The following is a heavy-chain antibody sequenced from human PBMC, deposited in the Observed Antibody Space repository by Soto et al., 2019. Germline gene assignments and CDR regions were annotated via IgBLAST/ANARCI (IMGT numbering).Heavy chain of an antibody. Sequence: GGSLRLSCAASGFTFSSYGMHWVRQAPGKGLEWVAVMSDDGSNEDYADSVKGRFTIFRDNSKNTLYLQMNSLRAEDTAVYYCAKDQGSSWYEIDYWGQGTLVTVSS. CDR1: GFTFSSYG. CDR2: MSDDGSNE. D-gene: IGHD6-13*01. V-gene: IGHV3-30*18. J-gene: IGHJ4*02. CDR3: AKDQGSSWYEIDY.